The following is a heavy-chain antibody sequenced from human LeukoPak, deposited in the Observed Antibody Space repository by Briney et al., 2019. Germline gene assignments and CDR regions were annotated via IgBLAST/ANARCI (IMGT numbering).Heavy chain of an antibody. V-gene: IGHV4-59*01. Sequence: SETLSLTCTVSGGSISSYYWSWIRQPPGKGLEWIGYIYYSGYTNYNPSLKSRVTISVDTSKNQFSLKLSSVTAADTAVYYCARGHYYDSSGYYYWFDPWGQGTLVTVSS. D-gene: IGHD3-22*01. J-gene: IGHJ5*02. CDR3: ARGHYYDSSGYYYWFDP. CDR1: GGSISSYY. CDR2: IYYSGYT.